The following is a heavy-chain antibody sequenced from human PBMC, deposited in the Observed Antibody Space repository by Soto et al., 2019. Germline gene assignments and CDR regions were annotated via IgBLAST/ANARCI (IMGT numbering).Heavy chain of an antibody. CDR1: GGSFSGYY. V-gene: IGHV4-34*01. J-gene: IGHJ5*02. Sequence: SETLSLTCAVYGGSFSGYYWSWIRQPPGKGLEWIGEINHSGSTNYNPSLKSRVTISVDTSKNQFSLKLSSVTAADTAVYYCAREGLLTYYYGSGSYYNRGNWFDPWGQGTLVTVS. D-gene: IGHD3-10*01. CDR2: INHSGST. CDR3: AREGLLTYYYGSGSYYNRGNWFDP.